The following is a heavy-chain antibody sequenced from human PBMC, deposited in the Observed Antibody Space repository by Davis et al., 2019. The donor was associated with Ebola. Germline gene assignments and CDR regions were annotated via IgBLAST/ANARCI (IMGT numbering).Heavy chain of an antibody. D-gene: IGHD3-22*01. CDR3: AKSHSSGYFSGFDY. CDR2: INSDGSST. V-gene: IGHV3-74*01. CDR1: GFTFSSYW. J-gene: IGHJ4*02. Sequence: GESLKISCAASGFTFSSYWMHWVRQAPGKGLVWVSRINSDGSSTSYADSVKGRFTISRDNAKNTLYLQMNSLRAEDTAVYYCAKSHSSGYFSGFDYWGQGTLVTVSS.